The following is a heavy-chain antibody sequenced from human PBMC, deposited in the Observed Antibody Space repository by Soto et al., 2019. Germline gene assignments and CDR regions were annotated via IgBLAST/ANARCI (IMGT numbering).Heavy chain of an antibody. D-gene: IGHD6-13*01. J-gene: IGHJ4*02. CDR2: IWYDGSNK. V-gene: IGHV3-33*01. Sequence: GSLRLSFAASGFTFSSYVMHWVRQAPVKGLEWVAVIWYDGSNKYYADSVKGRFTISRDNSKNTLYLQMNSLRAEDTAVYYCARSRIAAAGNEYFDYFGQGTLVTFCS. CDR3: ARSRIAAAGNEYFDY. CDR1: GFTFSSYV.